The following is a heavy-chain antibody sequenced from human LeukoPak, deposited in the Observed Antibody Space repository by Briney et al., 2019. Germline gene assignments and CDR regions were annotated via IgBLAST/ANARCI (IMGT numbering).Heavy chain of an antibody. J-gene: IGHJ4*02. V-gene: IGHV4-31*03. Sequence: PLETLSLTCTVSGGSISSGGYYWRWIRQHPGKGLEWIGYIYYSGSTYYNPSLKSRVTISVDTSKNQFSLKLSSVTAADTAVYYCAREQHGYDYLDFDYWGQGTLVTVSS. D-gene: IGHD5-12*01. CDR2: IYYSGST. CDR3: AREQHGYDYLDFDY. CDR1: GGSISSGGYY.